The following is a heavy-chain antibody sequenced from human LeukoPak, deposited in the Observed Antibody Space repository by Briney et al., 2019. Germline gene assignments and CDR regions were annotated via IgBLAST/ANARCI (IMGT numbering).Heavy chain of an antibody. CDR1: GGSFSGYS. Sequence: PSETLSLTCAVNGGSFSGYSWSWIRQPPGKGLEWIGEINHSGSTNYNPSLKSRVTISVDTSKNQFSLKLSSVTAADTAVYYCARGLRQLVRSWHYWGQGTLVTVSS. CDR2: INHSGST. V-gene: IGHV4-34*01. J-gene: IGHJ4*02. CDR3: ARGLRQLVRSWHY. D-gene: IGHD6-6*01.